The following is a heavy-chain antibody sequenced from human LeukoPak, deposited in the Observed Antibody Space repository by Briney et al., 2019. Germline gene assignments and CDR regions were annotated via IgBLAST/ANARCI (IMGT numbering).Heavy chain of an antibody. CDR1: GGSFSGYY. D-gene: IGHD2-2*01. CDR2: INNSGST. J-gene: IGHJ6*02. V-gene: IGHV4-34*01. CDR3: ARGEWYQLLFNYYGMDV. Sequence: SETLSLTCAVYGGSFSGYYWSWIRQPPGKGLEWIGEINNSGSTNYNPSLKSRVTISVDTSKNQFSLKLSSVTAADTAVYYCARGEWYQLLFNYYGMDVWGQGTTVTVSS.